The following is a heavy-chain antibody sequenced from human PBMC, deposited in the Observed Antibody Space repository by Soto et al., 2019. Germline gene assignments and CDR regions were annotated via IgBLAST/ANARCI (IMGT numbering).Heavy chain of an antibody. Sequence: QVKLKGSGPGLVEPSQTLSPPCTVSGGPISSGDYFWSWIRQPPGEGLEWIGHIYNGGSTYNNPSLKTRVTISVDTSKNQFSLNLNSVTAADTAVDYCAGGLSGDKVDYWGQGTLVTVSS. J-gene: IGHJ4*02. CDR2: IYNGGST. V-gene: IGHV4-30-4*01. D-gene: IGHD7-27*01. CDR1: GGPISSGDYF. CDR3: AGGLSGDKVDY.